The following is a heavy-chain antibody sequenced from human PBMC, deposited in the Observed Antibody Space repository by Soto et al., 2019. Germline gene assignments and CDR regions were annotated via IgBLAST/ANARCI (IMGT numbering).Heavy chain of an antibody. CDR1: GFTFSSYG. CDR2: IWYDGSNK. J-gene: IGHJ4*02. V-gene: IGHV3-33*01. Sequence: PGGSLRLSCAASGFTFSSYGMHWVRQAPGKGLEWVAVIWYDGSNKYYADSVKGRLTISRDNSKNTLYLQMNSLRAEDTAVYYCAGSSGYYFFDYWGQGTLVTVSS. CDR3: AGSSGYYFFDY. D-gene: IGHD3-22*01.